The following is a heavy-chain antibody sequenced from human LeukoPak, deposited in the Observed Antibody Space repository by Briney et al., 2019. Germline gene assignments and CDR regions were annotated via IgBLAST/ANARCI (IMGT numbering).Heavy chain of an antibody. CDR1: GYTFTGYY. CDR3: ARSPWDYDSSGYYGWGY. D-gene: IGHD3-22*01. Sequence: ASVKVSRKASGYTFTGYYMHWVRQAPGQGLEWMGWINPNSGGTNYAQKFQGRVTMTRDTSISTAYMELSRLRSDDTAVYYCARSPWDYDSSGYYGWGYWGQGTLVTVSS. CDR2: INPNSGGT. V-gene: IGHV1-2*02. J-gene: IGHJ4*02.